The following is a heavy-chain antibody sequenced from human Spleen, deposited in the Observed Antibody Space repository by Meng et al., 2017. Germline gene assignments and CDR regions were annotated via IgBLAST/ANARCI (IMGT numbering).Heavy chain of an antibody. Sequence: GESLKISCAASGFTFSNYWMSWIRQAPGKGLEWVSCISSSGTTIYYADSVKGRFTISRDNAKNSLFLQMNSLRADDTALYFCARDEDISAAGKLFGDYWGQGTLVTVSS. V-gene: IGHV3-11*04. CDR2: ISSSGTTI. CDR3: ARDEDISAAGKLFGDY. D-gene: IGHD6-25*01. J-gene: IGHJ4*02. CDR1: GFTFSNYW.